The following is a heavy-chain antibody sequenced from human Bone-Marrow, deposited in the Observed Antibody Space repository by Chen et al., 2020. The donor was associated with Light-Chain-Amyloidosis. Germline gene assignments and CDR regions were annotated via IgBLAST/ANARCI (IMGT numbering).Heavy chain of an antibody. CDR1: GFTFNDFG. CDR3: TRDTAFRSSWYSNYYFEY. V-gene: IGHV3-49*04. J-gene: IGHJ4*02. CDR2: IRGKAYGGTT. D-gene: IGHD6-13*01. Sequence: VQLVESGGGVVQPGRSLRLSCAASGFTFNDFGLSWVRQAPGKGLEWISFIRGKAYGGTTEYAASVRGRFTISRDDSRGIAYLQMDSLRIDDTAVYYCTRDTAFRSSWYSNYYFEYWGQGSLVTVSS.